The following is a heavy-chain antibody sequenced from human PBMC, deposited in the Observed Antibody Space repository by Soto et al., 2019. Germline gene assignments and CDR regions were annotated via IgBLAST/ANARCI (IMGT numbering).Heavy chain of an antibody. J-gene: IGHJ5*02. Sequence: EGQLVESGGGLVQPGGSLRLSCADSGFTFSSYWMYWVRQVPGKGLLWVSRINSDGSTTKYADSVRGRFTISRDNAKSTLSLQMNRLRAEDTAVYDCARPGTETRGTTCVAPWGQGTLVTVS. CDR3: ARPGTETRGTTCVAP. V-gene: IGHV3-74*03. CDR2: INSDGSTT. D-gene: IGHD6-13*01. CDR1: GFTFSSYW.